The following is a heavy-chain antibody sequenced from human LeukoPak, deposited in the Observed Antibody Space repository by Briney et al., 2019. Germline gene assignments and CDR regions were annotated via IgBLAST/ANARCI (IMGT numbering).Heavy chain of an antibody. CDR1: GGSISSSNW. D-gene: IGHD3-22*01. CDR2: IYHSGST. J-gene: IGHJ6*03. Sequence: PSETLSLTCAVSGGSISSSNWWSWVRQPPGKGLEWIGEIYHSGSTDYNPSLKSRVTISVDKSKNQFSLKLSSVTAADTAVYYCARENYYDSSGYYYDYYYYYMDVWGKGTTVTVSS. CDR3: ARENYYDSSGYYYDYYYYYMDV. V-gene: IGHV4-4*02.